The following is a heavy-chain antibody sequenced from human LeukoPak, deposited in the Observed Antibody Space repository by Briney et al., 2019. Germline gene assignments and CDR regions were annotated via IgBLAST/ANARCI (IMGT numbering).Heavy chain of an antibody. J-gene: IGHJ3*02. V-gene: IGHV3-53*04. CDR1: GFTVSGNY. CDR3: ARAGGLTPDENDAFDI. D-gene: IGHD4-17*01. CDR2: IYSGGSG. Sequence: GGSLRLSCAASGFTVSGNYMSWVRQAPGKGLEGVSVIYSGGSGCYEDYGKSRFTISRHNSKNTLYLKMNSRRAEEKAVYYCARAGGLTPDENDAFDIWGQGTMVTVSS.